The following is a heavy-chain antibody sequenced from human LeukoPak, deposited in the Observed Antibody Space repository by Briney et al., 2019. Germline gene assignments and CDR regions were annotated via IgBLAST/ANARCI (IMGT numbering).Heavy chain of an antibody. CDR2: INPNSGGT. CDR1: GYTFTGYY. J-gene: IGHJ3*02. CDR3: AREYYDSSGSHAFDI. D-gene: IGHD3-22*01. Sequence: ASVKVSCKASGYTFTGYYMHWVRQAPGQGLEWMGWINPNSGGTNYAQKFQDRVTMTRDTSISTAYMELSRLRSDDTAVYYCAREYYDSSGSHAFDIWGQGTMVTVSS. V-gene: IGHV1-2*02.